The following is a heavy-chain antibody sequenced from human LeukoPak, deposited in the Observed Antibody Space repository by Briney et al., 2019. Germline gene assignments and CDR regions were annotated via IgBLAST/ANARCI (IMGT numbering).Heavy chain of an antibody. CDR1: GFTFNSYA. CDR2: ISGSGDTT. D-gene: IGHD2-2*01. J-gene: IGHJ3*02. Sequence: GGSLRLSCAASGFTFNSYAMSWVRQAPGKGLEWVSTISGSGDTTYYANSVKGRFTISRDNSKNTLCLQMNSLRVEDTAVYYCAKSKGSSSGAFDIWGQGTMVTVSS. CDR3: AKSKGSSSGAFDI. V-gene: IGHV3-23*01.